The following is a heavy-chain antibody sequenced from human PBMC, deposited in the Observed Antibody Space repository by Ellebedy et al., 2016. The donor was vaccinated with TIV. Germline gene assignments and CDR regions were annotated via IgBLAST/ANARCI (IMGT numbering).Heavy chain of an antibody. CDR2: ISSSGSTI. D-gene: IGHD4-23*01. CDR1: GFTFSSYG. J-gene: IGHJ4*02. CDR3: ARDRTWGAWTTVVKWILGYFDY. V-gene: IGHV3-48*04. Sequence: PGGSLRLSCAASGFTFSSYGMHWVRQAPGKGLEWVSYISSSGSTIYYADSVKGRFTISRDNAKNSLYLQMNSLRAEDTAVYYCARDRTWGAWTTVVKWILGYFDYWGQGTLVTVSS.